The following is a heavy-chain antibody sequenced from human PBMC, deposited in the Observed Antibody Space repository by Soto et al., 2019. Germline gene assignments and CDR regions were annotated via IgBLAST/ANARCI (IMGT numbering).Heavy chain of an antibody. CDR1: GFTFSSYW. Sequence: GGSLRLSCAASGFTFSSYWMSWVRQAPGKGLEWVANIKQGGSEKYYVDSVKGRFTISRDNAKNSLYLQMNSLRAEDTAVYYCAREGGGYSLYDYGMDVWGQGTTVTVSS. CDR3: AREGGGYSLYDYGMDV. J-gene: IGHJ6*02. D-gene: IGHD5-18*01. V-gene: IGHV3-7*01. CDR2: IKQGGSEK.